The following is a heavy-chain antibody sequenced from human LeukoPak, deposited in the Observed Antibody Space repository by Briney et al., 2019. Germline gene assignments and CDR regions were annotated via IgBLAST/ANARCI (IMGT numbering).Heavy chain of an antibody. CDR1: GASISNTGYY. V-gene: IGHV4-39*07. J-gene: IGHJ4*02. CDR2: IYHSGST. D-gene: IGHD4-17*01. CDR3: ARAADYGDYYFDY. Sequence: PSETLSLTCTVSGASISNTGYYWGWIRQPPGKGLEWIGNIYHSGSTYYNPSLKSRVTISVDRSKNQFSLKLSSVTAADTAVYYCARAADYGDYYFDYWGQGTLVTVSS.